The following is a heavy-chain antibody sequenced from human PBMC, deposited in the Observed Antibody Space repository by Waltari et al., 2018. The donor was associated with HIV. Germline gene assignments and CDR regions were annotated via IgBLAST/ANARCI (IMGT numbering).Heavy chain of an antibody. CDR3: ARYGSGSRSDYYYYMDV. V-gene: IGHV3-33*01. D-gene: IGHD3-10*01. CDR1: GFTFSSYG. Sequence: QVQLVESGGGVVQPGRSLRLSCAASGFTFSSYGMHWVRQAPGKGLEWVAVIWYDGSNKYYADSVKGRFTISRDNSKNTLYLQMNSLRAEDTAVYYCARYGSGSRSDYYYYMDVWGKGTTVTVSS. J-gene: IGHJ6*03. CDR2: IWYDGSNK.